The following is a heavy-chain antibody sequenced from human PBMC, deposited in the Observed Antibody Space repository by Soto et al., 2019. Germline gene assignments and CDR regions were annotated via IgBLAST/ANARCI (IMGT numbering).Heavy chain of an antibody. CDR3: VRLIGNSWLDS. CDR1: GDSISSSSVT. CDR2: TFYRSEWQS. V-gene: IGHV6-1*01. J-gene: IGHJ5*01. D-gene: IGHD2-8*01. Sequence: SQTLSLTCAISGDSISSSSVTWNWVRQSPSRGLEWLGRTFYRSEWQSDYALSVKGRVTINPDTSKNQFSLQLNSVTPEDTAVYYCVRLIGNSWLDSWGQGTLVTVSS.